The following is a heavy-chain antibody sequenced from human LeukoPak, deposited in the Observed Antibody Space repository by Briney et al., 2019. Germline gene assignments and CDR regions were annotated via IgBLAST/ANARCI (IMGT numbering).Heavy chain of an antibody. Sequence: PGGYLRLYCAVSGITLSNYGMSWVRQAPGKGLEWVAGISGSGGGTNYADSVKGRFTISRDNSKNTPFLQMNSLRAEDTAVYFCAKRGVVIRVILVGFHKEAYYFDSWGQGALVTVSS. V-gene: IGHV3-23*01. J-gene: IGHJ4*02. CDR2: ISGSGGGT. CDR1: GITLSNYG. CDR3: AKRGVVIRVILVGFHKEAYYFDS. D-gene: IGHD3-22*01.